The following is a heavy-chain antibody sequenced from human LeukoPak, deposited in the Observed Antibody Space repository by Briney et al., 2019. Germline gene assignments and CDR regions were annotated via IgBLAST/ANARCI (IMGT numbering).Heavy chain of an antibody. CDR2: ISWNSGSI. CDR1: GFTFDDYA. Sequence: GRSLRLSCAASGFTFDDYAMHWVRQAPGKGLEWVSGISWNSGSIGYADSVKGRFTISRDNAKNSLYLQMNSLRAEDTALYYCAKDSQTAVAGPGDFDYWGQGTLVTVSS. D-gene: IGHD6-19*01. J-gene: IGHJ4*02. V-gene: IGHV3-9*01. CDR3: AKDSQTAVAGPGDFDY.